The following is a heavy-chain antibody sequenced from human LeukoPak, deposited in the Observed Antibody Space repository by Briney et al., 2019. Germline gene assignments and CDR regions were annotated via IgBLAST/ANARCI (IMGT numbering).Heavy chain of an antibody. D-gene: IGHD3-3*01. CDR1: GGSFSGYY. V-gene: IGHV4-34*01. Sequence: SETPSLTCAVYGGSFSGYYWSWIRQPPGKGLEWIGEINHSGSTNYNPSLKSRVTISVDTSKNQFSLKLSSVTAADTAVYYCARERRVLRFLEWLPYPYYFDYWGQGTLVTVSS. CDR2: INHSGST. CDR3: ARERRVLRFLEWLPYPYYFDY. J-gene: IGHJ4*02.